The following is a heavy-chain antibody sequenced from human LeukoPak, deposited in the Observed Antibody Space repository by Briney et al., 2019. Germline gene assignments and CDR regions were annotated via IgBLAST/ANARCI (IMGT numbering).Heavy chain of an antibody. CDR3: AGDWGGI. CDR2: MYYSGIT. D-gene: IGHD7-27*01. Sequence: SETLSLTCTVSGGSVSSNNYYWSWRRQPPGKGLEWIGYMYYSGITNYNPSLKSRATMSVDTSKNQFSLKLSSVTAADTAVYYCAGDWGGISGQGTMVTVSS. J-gene: IGHJ3*02. V-gene: IGHV4-61*01. CDR1: GGSVSSNNYY.